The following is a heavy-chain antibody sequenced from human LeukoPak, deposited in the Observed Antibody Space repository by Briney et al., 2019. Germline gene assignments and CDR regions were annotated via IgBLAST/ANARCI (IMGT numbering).Heavy chain of an antibody. J-gene: IGHJ4*02. CDR3: ARVRVVPAGYFDT. V-gene: IGHV3-74*01. CDR1: GFTFSSYW. D-gene: IGHD2-2*01. Sequence: GGSLRLSRAASGFTFSSYWMHWVRQAPGKGLVWVSRINSDGTSAIYADSVRGRFTISRDNAKNTLYLQMNSLGDEDTAVYYCARVRVVPAGYFDTWGQGTLVTVSS. CDR2: INSDGTSA.